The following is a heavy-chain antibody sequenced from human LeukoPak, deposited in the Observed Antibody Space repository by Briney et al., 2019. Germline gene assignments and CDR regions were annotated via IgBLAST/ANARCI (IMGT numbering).Heavy chain of an antibody. CDR2: IIPIFGTA. V-gene: IGHV1-69*13. J-gene: IGHJ6*03. D-gene: IGHD2-2*01. CDR1: GGTFISYA. CDR3: ARGGPFGVPAAIRYYYYYMDV. Sequence: GASVKVSCKASGGTFISYAISWVRQAPGQGLEWMGGIIPIFGTANYAQKFQGRVTITPDESTSTAYLELGTLRSEDTAVYYCARGGPFGVPAAIRYYYYYMDVWGKGTTVTISS.